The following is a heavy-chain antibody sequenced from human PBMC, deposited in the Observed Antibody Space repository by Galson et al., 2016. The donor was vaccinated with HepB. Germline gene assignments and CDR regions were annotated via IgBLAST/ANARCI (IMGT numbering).Heavy chain of an antibody. CDR1: GFTFDDYT. J-gene: IGHJ4*02. CDR3: ARGSGYTSAWYPGGIRH. V-gene: IGHV3-21*01. CDR2: ISGGSSHM. Sequence: SLRLSCADSGFTFDDYTMHWVRQAPGKGLEWLSSISGGSSHMFYADSVKGRFTISRDNTKNSLYLQMDSLRAEDTAIAYRARGSGYTSAWYPGGIRHWGQGTLVTVSS. D-gene: IGHD6-19*01.